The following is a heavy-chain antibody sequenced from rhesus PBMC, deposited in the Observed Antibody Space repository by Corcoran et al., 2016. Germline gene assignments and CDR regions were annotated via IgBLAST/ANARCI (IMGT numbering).Heavy chain of an antibody. J-gene: IGHJ4*01. D-gene: IGHD2-27*01. V-gene: IGHV4S11*01. CDR1: CGSISTNY. CDR2: IYGSGSST. CDR3: ARGAPVYTYMFGY. Sequence: QVQLQESGPGLVKPLETLSPTCAVSCGSISTNYWSWISQPPRQGLEWIGYIYGSGSSTNYNPSLKSRVTLSVDTSKNQFSLKLSSVTAADTAVYYCARGAPVYTYMFGYWGQGVLVTVSS.